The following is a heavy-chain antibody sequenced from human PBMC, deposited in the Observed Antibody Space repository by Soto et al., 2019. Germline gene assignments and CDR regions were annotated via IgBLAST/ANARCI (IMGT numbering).Heavy chain of an antibody. Sequence: EVQLLESGGGLVQPGGSLRLSCAASGFTFSSYAMSWVRQAPGKGLEWVSAISGSGGSTYYADSVKGRFTISRDNSKNTLYLQMNSLRAEDTAVYYCAKSMGNSIAVRRAHSDYWGQGTLVTVSS. CDR2: ISGSGGST. CDR1: GFTFSSYA. D-gene: IGHD6-6*01. J-gene: IGHJ4*02. V-gene: IGHV3-23*01. CDR3: AKSMGNSIAVRRAHSDY.